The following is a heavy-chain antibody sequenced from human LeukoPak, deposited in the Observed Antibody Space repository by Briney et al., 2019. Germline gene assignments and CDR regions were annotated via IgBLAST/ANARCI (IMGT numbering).Heavy chain of an antibody. Sequence: SVKLSCKASGATFTSYAISRVRQAPGQGLEWMGGTIPIFGTANYAQKVQGRVTITTDESTTTAYMVLSSLRPEDTAVYYCAREAGYSSGWDYWGQGTLVTVSS. CDR2: TIPIFGTA. CDR3: AREAGYSSGWDY. J-gene: IGHJ4*02. CDR1: GATFTSYA. D-gene: IGHD6-19*01. V-gene: IGHV1-69*05.